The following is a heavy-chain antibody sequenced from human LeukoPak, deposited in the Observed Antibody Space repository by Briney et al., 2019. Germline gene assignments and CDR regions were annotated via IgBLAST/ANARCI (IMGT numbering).Heavy chain of an antibody. CDR3: ARDGYFDY. CDR2: ISPYNGNT. V-gene: IGHV1-18*01. CDR1: GYTFSSHG. Sequence: ASVKVSCKASGYTFSSHGIAWVRQAPRQGLDWMGWISPYNGNTNYAQKFQGRVTMTTDTSTSTAYMELRSLRSDDTAVFYCARDGYFDYWGQGTLVTVSS. J-gene: IGHJ4*02.